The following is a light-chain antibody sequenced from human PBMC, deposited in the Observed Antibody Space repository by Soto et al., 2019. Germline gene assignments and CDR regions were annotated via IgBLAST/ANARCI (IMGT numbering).Light chain of an antibody. CDR1: SSDVGSYNL. V-gene: IGLV2-23*01. CDR2: EGS. J-gene: IGLJ1*01. CDR3: CSYAGSSDV. Sequence: QSALTQPASVSGSPGQSITISCTGTSSDVGSYNLVSWYQQHPGKAPTLRSYEGSKRPSGVSNRFSGSKSGNTASLTISGLQAEDEADYYCCSYAGSSDVFGTGTKLTVL.